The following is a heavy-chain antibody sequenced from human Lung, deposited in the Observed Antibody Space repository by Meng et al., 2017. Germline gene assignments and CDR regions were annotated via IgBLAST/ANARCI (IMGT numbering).Heavy chain of an antibody. CDR2: IYHSGGT. CDR1: GGSISSSNW. J-gene: IGHJ4*02. Sequence: QGKRQASGPGRVKPSGTLSLTCGVSGGSISSSNWWSWVRQPPGKGLEWIGEIYHSGGTKYNPSLKSRVTISVDKSKNQFSLKLSSVTAADTAVYYCARGLGEAVVPRTMFDYWGQGTLVTVSS. CDR3: ARGLGEAVVPRTMFDY. V-gene: IGHV4-4*02. D-gene: IGHD2-2*01.